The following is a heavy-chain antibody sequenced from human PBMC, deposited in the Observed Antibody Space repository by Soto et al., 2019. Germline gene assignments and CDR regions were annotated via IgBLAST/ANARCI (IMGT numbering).Heavy chain of an antibody. CDR1: GFTFSSYG. V-gene: IGHV3-30*18. CDR3: AKDPLIFGLEADAFDI. Sequence: QVQLVESGGGVVQPGRSLRLSCAASGFTFSSYGMHWVRQAPGKGLAWVAVISYDGSNKYYADSVKGRFTISRDNSKNTLYLQMNSLRAEDTAVYYCAKDPLIFGLEADAFDIWGQGTKVTVSS. J-gene: IGHJ3*02. CDR2: ISYDGSNK. D-gene: IGHD3-3*01.